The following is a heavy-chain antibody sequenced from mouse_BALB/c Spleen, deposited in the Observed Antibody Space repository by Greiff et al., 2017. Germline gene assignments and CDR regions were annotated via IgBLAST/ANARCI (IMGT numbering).Heavy chain of an antibody. V-gene: IGHV2-4-1*01. J-gene: IGHJ3*01. Sequence: QVQLQQSGPGLVQPSQSLSITCTVSGFSLTSYGVHWVRQSPGKGLEWLGVIWSGGSTDYNAAFISRLSISKDNSKSQVFFKMNSLQADDTAIYYCARNSGYYYGEFAYWGQGTLVTVSA. CDR1: GFSLTSYG. CDR3: ARNSGYYYGEFAY. CDR2: IWSGGST. D-gene: IGHD1-1*01.